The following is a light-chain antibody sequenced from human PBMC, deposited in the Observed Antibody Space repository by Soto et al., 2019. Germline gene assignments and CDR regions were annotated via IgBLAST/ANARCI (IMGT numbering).Light chain of an antibody. CDR1: SSNIGAGLD. CDR3: QSFDRSSWM. Sequence: QSVLTQPPSVSGAPGQRVTISCTGSSSNIGAGLDVHWYQQLPGTAPKLLIFGNSNRPSGVPDRFSGSKSGTSASLAISRLQAEDEANYYCQSFDRSSWMFGGGTKVTVL. CDR2: GNS. V-gene: IGLV1-40*01. J-gene: IGLJ3*02.